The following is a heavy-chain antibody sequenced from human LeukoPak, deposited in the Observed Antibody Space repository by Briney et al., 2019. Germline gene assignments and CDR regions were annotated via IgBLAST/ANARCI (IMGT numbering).Heavy chain of an antibody. J-gene: IGHJ4*02. CDR2: IKQDGSEK. V-gene: IGHV3-7*01. CDR1: GFTFSSYW. CDR3: ARDTLPNRYCSGGSCYSDY. D-gene: IGHD2-15*01. Sequence: GGSLRLSCAASGFTFSSYWMSWVRQAPGKGLDWVANIKQDGSEKYYVDSVKGRFTISRDNAKNSLYLQMNSLRAEDTAVYYCARDTLPNRYCSGGSCYSDYWGQGTLVTVSS.